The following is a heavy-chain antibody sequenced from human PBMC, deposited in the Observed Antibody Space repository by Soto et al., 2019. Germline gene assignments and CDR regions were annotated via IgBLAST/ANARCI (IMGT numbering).Heavy chain of an antibody. CDR3: ARGYCSTTSCYGGYYYYGMDV. CDR2: IDPSDSYT. D-gene: IGHD2-2*01. J-gene: IGHJ6*02. Sequence: AGSLKISCKGSGYSFSSYWIGWVRQMPGKGLEWMGSIDPSDSYTNYSPSFQGHVTISADKSISTAYLQWSSLKASDTAMYYCARGYCSTTSCYGGYYYYGMDVWGQGTTVTVSS. V-gene: IGHV5-10-1*01. CDR1: GYSFSSYW.